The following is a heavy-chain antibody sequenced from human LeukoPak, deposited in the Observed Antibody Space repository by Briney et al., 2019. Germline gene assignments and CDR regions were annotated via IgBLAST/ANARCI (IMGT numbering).Heavy chain of an antibody. Sequence: SQTLSLTCAISGDSVSNNTTAWNWIRQSPSRGLEWLGRTYYRSKWYTDYALSVKSRITINPDTSKNQFSLLLNSVTPEDTAVYYCARHYSLSYWGQGTLVTVSS. J-gene: IGHJ4*02. CDR3: ARHYSLSY. CDR1: GDSVSNNTTA. V-gene: IGHV6-1*01. CDR2: TYYRSKWYT. D-gene: IGHD2-15*01.